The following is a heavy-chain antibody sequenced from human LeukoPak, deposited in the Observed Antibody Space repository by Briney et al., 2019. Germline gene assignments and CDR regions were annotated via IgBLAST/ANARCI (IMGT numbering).Heavy chain of an antibody. Sequence: GGSLRLSCAASGFTFSTYWMNWYRQAPGKGLEWVGNINQDASEINYVDSVRGRFTISRDNAKNSLYLQMNSLRAEDTALYYCAKDIYYDSSGPFGYWGQGTLVTVSS. V-gene: IGHV3-7*03. J-gene: IGHJ4*02. D-gene: IGHD3-22*01. CDR2: INQDASEI. CDR3: AKDIYYDSSGPFGY. CDR1: GFTFSTYW.